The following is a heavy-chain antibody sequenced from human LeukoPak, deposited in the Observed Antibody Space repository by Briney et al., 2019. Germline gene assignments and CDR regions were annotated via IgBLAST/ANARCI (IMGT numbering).Heavy chain of an antibody. J-gene: IGHJ4*02. CDR2: ISSSSSYI. V-gene: IGHV3-21*01. D-gene: IGHD6-13*01. CDR1: GFTFSSYS. Sequence: PGGSLRLSCAASGFTFSSYSMNWVRQAPGRGLEWVSSISSSSSYIYYADSVKGRFTISRDNAKNSLYLQMNSLRAEDTAVYYCAREYIAAAVGGYWGQGTLVTVSS. CDR3: AREYIAAAVGGY.